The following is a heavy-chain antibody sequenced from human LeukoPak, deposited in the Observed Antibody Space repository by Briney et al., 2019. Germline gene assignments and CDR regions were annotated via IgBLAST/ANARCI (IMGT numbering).Heavy chain of an antibody. J-gene: IGHJ4*02. CDR1: GFTFSSYW. Sequence: GGSLRLSCAASGFTFSSYWMSWVRQAPGKGLEWVSRINSDGSSTSYADSVKGRFTISRDNAKNTLYLQMNSLRAEDTAVYYCASTAVYYGSGSYMEWGQGTLVTVSS. D-gene: IGHD3-10*01. CDR3: ASTAVYYGSGSYME. CDR2: INSDGSST. V-gene: IGHV3-74*01.